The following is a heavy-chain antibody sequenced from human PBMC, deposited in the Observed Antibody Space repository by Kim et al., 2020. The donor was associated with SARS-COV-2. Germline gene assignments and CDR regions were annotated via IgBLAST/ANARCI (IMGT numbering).Heavy chain of an antibody. Sequence: THYDPHLKSRITISVDPSTNQFSLKLKSVTVGDSAMYFCARVTRWPDAFDVWGQGTLVTVSS. CDR3: ARVTRWPDAFDV. D-gene: IGHD2-15*01. CDR2: T. J-gene: IGHJ3*01. V-gene: IGHV4-34*01.